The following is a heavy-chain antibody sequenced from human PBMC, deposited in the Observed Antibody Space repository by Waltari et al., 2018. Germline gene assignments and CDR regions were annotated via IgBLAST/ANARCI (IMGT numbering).Heavy chain of an antibody. CDR3: ARVAVAGIHSDY. V-gene: IGHV3-21*01. J-gene: IGHJ4*02. Sequence: EVQLVESGGGLVKPGGSLRLSCAASGFTFSSYSMNWVRQAPGKGLGWVSSISSSSSYIDYADSVKGRFTISRDNAKNSLYLQMNSLRAEDTAVYYCARVAVAGIHSDYWGQGTLVTVSS. CDR1: GFTFSSYS. CDR2: ISSSSSYI. D-gene: IGHD6-19*01.